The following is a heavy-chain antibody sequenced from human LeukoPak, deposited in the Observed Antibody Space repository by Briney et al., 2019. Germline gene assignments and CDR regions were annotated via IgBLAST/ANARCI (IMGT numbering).Heavy chain of an antibody. CDR3: ARASYSYDINGWVPFDY. D-gene: IGHD3-22*01. CDR1: GNSISSGDNY. CDR2: IYTSGST. Sequence: SQTLSLTCTVSGNSISSGDNYWSWLRQPPGTGLEWIGRIYTSGSTNYNPSLKSRVTLSGDTSKNQFALRLSSVTAADTAVYYCARASYSYDINGWVPFDYWGQGTLVTVSS. V-gene: IGHV4-61*02. J-gene: IGHJ4*02.